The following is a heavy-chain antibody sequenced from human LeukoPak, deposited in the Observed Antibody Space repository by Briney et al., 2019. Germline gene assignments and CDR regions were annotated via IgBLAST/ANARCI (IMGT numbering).Heavy chain of an antibody. CDR3: ARLVRETLHYYYGMDV. CDR2: INHSGST. CDR1: GGSFSGYY. V-gene: IGHV4-34*01. Sequence: SETLSLTCAVYGGSFSGYYWSWIRQPPGKGLEWIGEINHSGSTNYNPSLKSRVTISVDTSKNQFSLKLSSVTAADTAVYYCARLVRETLHYYYGMDVWGQGTTVTVSS. J-gene: IGHJ6*02. D-gene: IGHD3-10*01.